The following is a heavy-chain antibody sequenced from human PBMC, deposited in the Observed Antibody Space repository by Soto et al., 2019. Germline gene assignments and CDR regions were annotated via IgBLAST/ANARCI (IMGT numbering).Heavy chain of an antibody. CDR2: LSYDGGNK. CDR3: ARGYNWNYYYYYGMDV. CDR1: GFTFSTCG. J-gene: IGHJ6*02. V-gene: IGHV3-30*03. Sequence: PGGSLRLSCAASGFTFSTCGMHWVRQAPGKGLEWVAALSYDGGNKYYVDSVKGRFTISRDNSKNTLFLQMSSLRAEDTAVYYCARGYNWNYYYYYGMDVWGQGTTVTVSS. D-gene: IGHD1-20*01.